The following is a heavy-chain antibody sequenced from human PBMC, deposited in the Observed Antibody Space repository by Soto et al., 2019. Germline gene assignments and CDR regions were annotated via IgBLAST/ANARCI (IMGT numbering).Heavy chain of an antibody. CDR2: IYYSGST. Sequence: SETLSLTCTVSGGSVSSGSYYWSWIRQPPGKGLEWIGYIYYSGSTNYNPSLKSRVTISVDTSKNQFSLKLSSVTAADTAVYYCARDRGIVVVPAATPRNYYYYYGMDVWGQGTTVTVSS. V-gene: IGHV4-61*01. CDR3: ARDRGIVVVPAATPRNYYYYYGMDV. CDR1: GGSVSSGSYY. J-gene: IGHJ6*02. D-gene: IGHD2-2*02.